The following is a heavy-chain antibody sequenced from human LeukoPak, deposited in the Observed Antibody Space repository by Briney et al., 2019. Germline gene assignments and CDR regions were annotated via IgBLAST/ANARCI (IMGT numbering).Heavy chain of an antibody. CDR2: IYYCGST. Sequence: SETLSLTCTVSGGSISSYYWSWIRQPPGKGLEWIGYIYYCGSTNYNPSLKSRVTISVDTSKNQFSLKLSSVTAADTAVYYCARRAWLAAFDIWGQGTMVTVSS. V-gene: IGHV4-59*08. J-gene: IGHJ3*02. CDR3: ARRAWLAAFDI. D-gene: IGHD6-19*01. CDR1: GGSISSYY.